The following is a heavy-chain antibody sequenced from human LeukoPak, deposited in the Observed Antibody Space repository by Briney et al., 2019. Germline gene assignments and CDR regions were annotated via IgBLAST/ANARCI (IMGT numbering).Heavy chain of an antibody. CDR3: ARAGEWLRPPYFDY. J-gene: IGHJ4*02. Sequence: ASVKVSCKASGGTFSSYAISWVRQAPGQGLEWMGGIIPIFGTANYAQKFQGRVTITADESTSTAYMELSSLRSEDTAVYYCARAGEWLRPPYFDYWGQGTLVTVSS. CDR1: GGTFSSYA. V-gene: IGHV1-69*13. D-gene: IGHD5-12*01. CDR2: IIPIFGTA.